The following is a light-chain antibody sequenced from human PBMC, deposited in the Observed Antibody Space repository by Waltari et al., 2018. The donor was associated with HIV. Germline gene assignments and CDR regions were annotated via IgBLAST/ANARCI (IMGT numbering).Light chain of an antibody. Sequence: AIRMTQSPSSVSASTGHRVTITCRATKDIGSDLAWYQQKPGKAPTLLISGTSTLQSGVPSRFSGSGSGTAFTLTISCLQSEDVATYFCQQYFTSARTFGQGARVE. V-gene: IGKV1-8*01. CDR3: QQYFTSART. J-gene: IGKJ1*01. CDR2: GTS. CDR1: KDIGSD.